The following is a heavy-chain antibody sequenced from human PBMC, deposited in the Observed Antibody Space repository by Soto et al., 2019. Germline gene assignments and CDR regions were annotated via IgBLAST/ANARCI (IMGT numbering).Heavy chain of an antibody. J-gene: IGHJ5*02. CDR3: ARGIYCSGGSCYRRRVLPRTRWFDP. CDR2: INHSGST. V-gene: IGHV4-34*01. D-gene: IGHD2-15*01. Sequence: QVQLQQWGAGLLKPSETLSLTCAVYGGSFSGYYWSWIRQPPGKGLEWIGEINHSGSTTYNPSLTSRVSISVDTSKNQFSLKLSSVTAADTAVYYCARGIYCSGGSCYRRRVLPRTRWFDPWGQGTLVTVSS. CDR1: GGSFSGYY.